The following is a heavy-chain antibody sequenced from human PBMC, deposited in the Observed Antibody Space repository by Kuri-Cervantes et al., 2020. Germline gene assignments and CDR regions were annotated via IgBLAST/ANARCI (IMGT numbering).Heavy chain of an antibody. CDR3: ARVDTVTTGGGWYP. V-gene: IGHV4-34*01. CDR1: GGSISSYY. J-gene: IGHJ5*02. Sequence: ESLKISCTVSGGSISSYYWSWIRQPPGKGLEWIGEINHSGSTNYNPSLKSRVTISVDTSKNQFSLKLSSVTAADTAVYYCARVDTVTTGGGWYPWGQGTLVTVSS. D-gene: IGHD4-17*01. CDR2: INHSGST.